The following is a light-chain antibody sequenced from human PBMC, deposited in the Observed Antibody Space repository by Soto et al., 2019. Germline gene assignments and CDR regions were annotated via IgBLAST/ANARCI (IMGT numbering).Light chain of an antibody. Sequence: DIQMTQSPSSLSASVGDRVTITCRTSQTISDYLNWYQHKPGKAPKLLISAASSLQSGVPSRFSGSGSGTDFTLTNSSLQPEDFATYYCQQSYSTLSFGPGTKVDIK. V-gene: IGKV1-39*01. CDR2: AAS. CDR3: QQSYSTLS. J-gene: IGKJ3*01. CDR1: QTISDY.